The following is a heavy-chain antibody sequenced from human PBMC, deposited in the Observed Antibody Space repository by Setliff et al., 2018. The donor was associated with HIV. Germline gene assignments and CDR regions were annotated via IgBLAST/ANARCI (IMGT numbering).Heavy chain of an antibody. V-gene: IGHV3-23*01. CDR1: GFTFRYFA. J-gene: IGHJ4*03. CDR2: ISDSGTYT. CDR3: ARSPQGGYFDY. Sequence: PGGSLRLSCATSGFTFRYFAMSWVRQAPGKGLEWVSVISDSGTYTYYADSVKGRFTISRDNSKNTLYLQMNSLRVEDTAVYHCARSPQGGYFDYWGQGTPVTVSS.